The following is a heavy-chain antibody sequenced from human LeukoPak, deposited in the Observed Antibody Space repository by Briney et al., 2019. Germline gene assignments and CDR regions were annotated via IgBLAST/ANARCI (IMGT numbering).Heavy chain of an antibody. J-gene: IGHJ4*02. CDR2: ISGSGGST. V-gene: IGHV3-23*01. D-gene: IGHD6-19*01. CDR1: GFTFSSYG. CDR3: ASRIAVAEMAPFDY. Sequence: PGGSLRLSCAASGFTFSSYGMSWVRQAPGKGLEWVSAISGSGGSTYYADSVKGRFTISRDNSKNTLYLQMNSLRAEDTAVYYCASRIAVAEMAPFDYWGQGTLVTVSS.